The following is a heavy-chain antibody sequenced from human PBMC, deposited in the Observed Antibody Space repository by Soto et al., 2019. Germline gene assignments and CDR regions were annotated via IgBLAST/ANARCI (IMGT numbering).Heavy chain of an antibody. CDR3: AKGGPFMVRGVTNPADY. CDR1: GFTFSSYG. CDR2: ISYDGSNK. D-gene: IGHD3-10*01. Sequence: PGGSLRLSCAASGFTFSSYGMHWVRQAPGKGLEWVAVISYDGSNKYYADSVKGRFTISRDNSKNTLYLQMNSLRAEDTAVYYCAKGGPFMVRGVTNPADYWGQGTLVTVSS. J-gene: IGHJ4*02. V-gene: IGHV3-30*18.